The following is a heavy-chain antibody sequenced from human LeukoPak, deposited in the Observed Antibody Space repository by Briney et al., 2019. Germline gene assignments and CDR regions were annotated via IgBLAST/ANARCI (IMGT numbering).Heavy chain of an antibody. CDR2: ISAYNGNT. V-gene: IGHV1-18*01. Sequence: ASVKVSCKASGYTFTSYGISWVRQAPGQGLEWMGWISAYNGNTNYAQKLQGRVTMTTDTSTSTAYMELRSLRSDDTAVYYCARYYDFWSGYRFDYYYYMDVWGKGTTVTVSS. D-gene: IGHD3-3*01. CDR1: GYTFTSYG. CDR3: ARYYDFWSGYRFDYYYYMDV. J-gene: IGHJ6*03.